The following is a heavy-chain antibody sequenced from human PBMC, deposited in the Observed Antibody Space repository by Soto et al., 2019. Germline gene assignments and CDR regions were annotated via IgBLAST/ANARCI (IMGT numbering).Heavy chain of an antibody. V-gene: IGHV5-51*01. CDR2: IYPSDSDT. Sequence: GGSLKICCQVSGYTFTIYWIGGVRQMPGKGLEWMGIIYPSDSDTRYSPSFQGQVTISADQSINTAYLQWDSLKASDTAIYYCARPANTVADHFDLWGQGTPVTVSS. D-gene: IGHD4-17*01. CDR3: ARPANTVADHFDL. J-gene: IGHJ4*02. CDR1: GYTFTIYW.